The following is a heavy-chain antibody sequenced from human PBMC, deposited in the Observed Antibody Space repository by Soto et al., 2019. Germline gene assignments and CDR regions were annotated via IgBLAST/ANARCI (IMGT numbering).Heavy chain of an antibody. CDR2: TNPNSGNT. CDR1: GYTFTSYD. D-gene: IGHD6-19*01. J-gene: IGHJ5*02. CDR3: ARLYSSGWYDYNWFDP. Sequence: GASVKVSCKASGYTFTSYDINWVRQATGQGLEWMGWTNPNSGNTGYAQKFQGRVTMIRNTSISTAYMELSSLRSEDTAVYYCARLYSSGWYDYNWFDPWGQGTLVTVSS. V-gene: IGHV1-8*01.